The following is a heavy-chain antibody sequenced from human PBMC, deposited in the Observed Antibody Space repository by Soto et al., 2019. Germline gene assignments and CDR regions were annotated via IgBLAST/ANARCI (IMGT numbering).Heavy chain of an antibody. CDR2: MNPNSGNT. V-gene: IGHV1-8*01. CDR3: ARDSSTTNPV. CDR1: GYTFTDYD. D-gene: IGHD2-2*01. Sequence: QVQLVQSGAEVRRPGTSVMVSCKTSGYTFTDYDINWVRQATGQGLEWMGWMNPNSGNTGYAQKFQGRVSMTRNTATSTDYMELSRLRSDDTAIYYCARDSSTTNPVWGQGQMVTVSS. J-gene: IGHJ3*01.